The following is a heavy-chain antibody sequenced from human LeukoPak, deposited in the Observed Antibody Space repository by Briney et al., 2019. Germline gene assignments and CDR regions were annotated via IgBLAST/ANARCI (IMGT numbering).Heavy chain of an antibody. V-gene: IGHV5-51*01. D-gene: IGHD2-15*01. CDR1: GYNFASYW. CDR3: ARGPRIYLLDY. J-gene: IGHJ4*02. CDR2: IYPGDSDT. Sequence: KHGESLKISCQGSGYNFASYWIGWVRQMPGKGLEWMGIIYPGDSDTRYSPSFQGQVTISADKSISTAYLQWSSLKASDTAMYYCARGPRIYLLDYWGQGTLVTVSS.